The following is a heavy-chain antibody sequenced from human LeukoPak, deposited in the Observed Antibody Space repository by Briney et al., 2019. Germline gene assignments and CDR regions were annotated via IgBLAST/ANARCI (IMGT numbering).Heavy chain of an antibody. Sequence: SETLSLTCAVSGGSISSGGYSWSWIRQPPGKGLEWIGYIYHSGSTYYNPSLKSRVTISVDRSKNQFSLKLSSVTAADTAVYYCARARYYGSGSYYYFDSWGQGTLVTVSS. D-gene: IGHD3-10*01. CDR1: GGSISSGGYS. J-gene: IGHJ4*02. V-gene: IGHV4-30-2*01. CDR3: ARARYYGSGSYYYFDS. CDR2: IYHSGST.